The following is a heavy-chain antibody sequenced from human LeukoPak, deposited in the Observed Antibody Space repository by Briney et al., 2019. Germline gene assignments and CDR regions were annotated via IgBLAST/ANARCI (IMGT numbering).Heavy chain of an antibody. D-gene: IGHD6-19*01. J-gene: IGHJ4*02. Sequence: TSETLSLSCTVSGGSISSSSYYWGWIRQPPGKGLEWIGSISYSGSTYYNPSLKRRVTISVDTSKNQFSLKLSSVTAADTAVYYCARLTYSSGWYFGYWGQGTLVTVSS. CDR3: ARLTYSSGWYFGY. CDR1: GGSISSSSYY. V-gene: IGHV4-39*01. CDR2: ISYSGST.